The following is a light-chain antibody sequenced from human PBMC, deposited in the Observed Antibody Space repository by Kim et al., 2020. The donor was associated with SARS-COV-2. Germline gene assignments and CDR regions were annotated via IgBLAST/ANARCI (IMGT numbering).Light chain of an antibody. CDR2: GAS. J-gene: IGKJ3*01. CDR3: QQYNNWPPFT. V-gene: IGKV3-15*01. Sequence: SPGERATPSGRASQSVSSNLAWYQQKPGQAPRLLIYGASTRATGIPARFSGSGSGTEFTLTISSLQSEDFAVYYCQQYNNWPPFTFGPGTKVDIK. CDR1: QSVSSN.